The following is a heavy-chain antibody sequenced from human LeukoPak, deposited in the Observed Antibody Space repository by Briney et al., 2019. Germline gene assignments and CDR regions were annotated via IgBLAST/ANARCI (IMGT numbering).Heavy chain of an antibody. CDR2: ISSTSSTI. J-gene: IGHJ6*02. Sequence: GGSLRLSCAASGFTFANYNFNWVRQAPGKGLEWVSYISSTSSTIYYADSMKGRFTISRDNAKNSLYLQMNGLRAEDTAVYYCARDPPHGMDVWGQGTTVTVSS. CDR1: GFTFANYN. CDR3: ARDPPHGMDV. V-gene: IGHV3-48*01.